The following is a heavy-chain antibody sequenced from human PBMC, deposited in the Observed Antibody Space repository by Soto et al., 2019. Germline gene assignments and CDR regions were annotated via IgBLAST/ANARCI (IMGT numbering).Heavy chain of an antibody. D-gene: IGHD3-22*01. CDR1: GFTFSDYY. J-gene: IGHJ6*02. V-gene: IGHV3-11*01. CDR2: ISSSGSTI. Sequence: QVQLVESGGGLVKPGGSLRLSCAASGFTFSDYYMSWIRQAPGKGLEWVSYISSSGSTIYYADSVKGRFTISRDNAKXTLYLQMNSLRAEDTAVYYCARLDGNDYDSSGYYYYYYGMDVWGQGTTVTVSS. CDR3: ARLDGNDYDSSGYYYYYYGMDV.